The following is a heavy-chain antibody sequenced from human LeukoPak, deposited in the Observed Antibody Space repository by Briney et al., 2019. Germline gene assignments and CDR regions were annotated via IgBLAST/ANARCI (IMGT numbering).Heavy chain of an antibody. CDR2: IYYSWST. CDR3: AWGSGGSAGWFDP. J-gene: IGHJ5*02. V-gene: IGHV4-59*01. D-gene: IGHD2-15*01. CDR1: VGSISSYY. Sequence: SESLSLTCAVSVGSISSYYWSWIRQPPGKGLEWMGYIYYSWSTNYNPSLKSRVTISVDTSKNQFSLKLSSVTAADTDVYDCAWGSGGSAGWFDPWGQGTLVTVSS.